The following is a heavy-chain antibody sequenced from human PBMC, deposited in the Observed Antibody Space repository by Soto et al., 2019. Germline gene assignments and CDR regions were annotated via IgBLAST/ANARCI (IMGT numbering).Heavy chain of an antibody. Sequence: GGSLRLSCTASGFTFGDYAMSWFRQAPGKGLEWVGFIRSKAYGGTTEYAASVKGRFTISRDDSKSIAYLQMNSLKTEDTAVYYCTRAYYSSGWYPRNAFDIWGQGTMVTVSS. J-gene: IGHJ3*02. D-gene: IGHD6-19*01. CDR3: TRAYYSSGWYPRNAFDI. V-gene: IGHV3-49*03. CDR1: GFTFGDYA. CDR2: IRSKAYGGTT.